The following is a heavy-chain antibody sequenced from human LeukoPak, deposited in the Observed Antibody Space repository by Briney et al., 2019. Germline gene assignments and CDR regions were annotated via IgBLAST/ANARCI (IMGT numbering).Heavy chain of an antibody. D-gene: IGHD2-21*01. Sequence: GGSLRLSCAASGFTFSSYGMHWVRQAPGKGLEWVAVISYDGSNKYYADSVKGRFTISRDNSKNTLYLQMNSLRAEDTAVYYCALEVERGPIWGQGTMVTVSS. V-gene: IGHV3-30*03. CDR2: ISYDGSNK. CDR1: GFTFSSYG. J-gene: IGHJ3*02. CDR3: ALEVERGPI.